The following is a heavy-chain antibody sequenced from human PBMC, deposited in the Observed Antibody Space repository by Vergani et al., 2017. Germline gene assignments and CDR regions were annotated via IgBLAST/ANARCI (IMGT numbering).Heavy chain of an antibody. V-gene: IGHV4-59*12. J-gene: IGHJ4*02. D-gene: IGHD3-9*01. CDR2: IYSTGST. CDR3: ARRSGIVYDIFSGTQYFFDF. Sequence: QVQLQESGPGLVKPSETLSLTCTVSGGSISSYYWSWIRQSPGKGLEWIGYIYSTGSTNYNPSLNSRVTMSVDTSKNQFSLRLNSLTAADTAVYYCARRSGIVYDIFSGTQYFFDFWGQGTLVTVSS. CDR1: GGSISSYY.